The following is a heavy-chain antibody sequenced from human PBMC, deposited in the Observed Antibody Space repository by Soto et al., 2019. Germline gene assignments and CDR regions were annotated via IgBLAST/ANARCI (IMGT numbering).Heavy chain of an antibody. J-gene: IGHJ6*02. Sequence: EMQLLESGGGLVQPGGSLRLSCTASGFTFSNYAMTWVRQAPGKGLNWVSTINNVGYIYDADSVKGRFTISRDDARNTQYLQMNSLRVEDTAEYYCAKRGDGSDRYNYGMDVWGQGTTVIVSS. CDR1: GFTFSNYA. V-gene: IGHV3-23*01. D-gene: IGHD3-16*01. CDR2: INNVGYI. CDR3: AKRGDGSDRYNYGMDV.